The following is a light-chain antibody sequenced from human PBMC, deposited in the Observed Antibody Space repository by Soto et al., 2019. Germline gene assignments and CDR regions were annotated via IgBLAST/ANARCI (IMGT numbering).Light chain of an antibody. CDR2: DAS. Sequence: DIQMTQSPSTLSASVGDRVTITCRASQSISSWLAWYQQKPGKAPKFLIYDASSLQSGVPSRFSGGGSGTEFTLTISSLQPDDFATYYCQQYNSYSGYTFGQGTK. J-gene: IGKJ2*01. V-gene: IGKV1-5*01. CDR3: QQYNSYSGYT. CDR1: QSISSW.